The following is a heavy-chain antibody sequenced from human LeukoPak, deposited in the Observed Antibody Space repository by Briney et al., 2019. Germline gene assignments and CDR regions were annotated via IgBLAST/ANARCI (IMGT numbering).Heavy chain of an antibody. V-gene: IGHV1-24*01. J-gene: IGHJ3*02. D-gene: IGHD3-22*01. CDR2: VDPEDGET. Sequence: VASVKVSCKASGHTLTEISMHWVRQAPGKGFEWMGGVDPEDGETIYAQKFQGRVTMTDDPSTDTAYMELSSLRSEDTAVYYCVTHFDSSGPDAFDIWGQGTMVTVSS. CDR1: GHTLTEIS. CDR3: VTHFDSSGPDAFDI.